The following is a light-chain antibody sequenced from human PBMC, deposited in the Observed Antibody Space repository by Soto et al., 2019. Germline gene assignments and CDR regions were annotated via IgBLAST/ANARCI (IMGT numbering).Light chain of an antibody. CDR1: QSIGSW. J-gene: IGKJ1*01. CDR2: KAS. V-gene: IGKV1-5*03. CDR3: QQYNSYPWT. Sequence: DIQMTQSPSTLSASVGDIVTITCRASQSIGSWLAWYQQKPGKAPKLLIYKASTLESGVPSNFSGSGSGTEFTLTISSLQPEDFATYYCQQYNSYPWTFGQGTKVDIK.